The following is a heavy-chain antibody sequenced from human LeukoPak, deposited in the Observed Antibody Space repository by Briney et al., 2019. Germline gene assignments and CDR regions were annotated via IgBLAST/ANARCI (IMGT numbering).Heavy chain of an antibody. D-gene: IGHD3-10*01. Sequence: GGSLRLSCAASGFTFSSYWMSWVRQAPGKGLEWVSYISSSGSTIYYADSVKGRFTISRDNAKNSLYLQMNSLRAEDTAVYYCARDFWDGSGNYWGQGTLVTVSS. CDR2: ISSSGSTI. CDR3: ARDFWDGSGNY. V-gene: IGHV3-48*04. J-gene: IGHJ4*02. CDR1: GFTFSSYW.